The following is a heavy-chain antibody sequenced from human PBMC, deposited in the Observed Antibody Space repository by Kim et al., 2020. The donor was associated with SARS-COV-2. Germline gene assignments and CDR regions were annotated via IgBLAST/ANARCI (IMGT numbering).Heavy chain of an antibody. CDR2: ISGGGSGT. CDR1: GFTFSNYA. V-gene: IGHV3-23*01. CDR3: AKGGGSDYPYYFDY. Sequence: GGSLRLSCAASGFTFSNYAMTWVRQAPGKGLEWVSSISGGGSGTQYADSVKGRSTISRDHSRNTLHLQMNSLRAEDTAVYYCAKGGGSDYPYYFDYWGQGALVTVS. J-gene: IGHJ4*02. D-gene: IGHD2-21*01.